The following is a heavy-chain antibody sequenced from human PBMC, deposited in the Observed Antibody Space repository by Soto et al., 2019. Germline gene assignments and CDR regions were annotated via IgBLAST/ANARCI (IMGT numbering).Heavy chain of an antibody. Sequence: EVQLVESGGGLVQPGGSLRLSCAASGITVSSNYMSWVRQAPGKGLEWVSVIYSGGSTYYADSVKGRFTISRDNSKNTLYLQMNSLRAEDTAVYYCARDFYYYGSGTMGGYFDYWGQGTRVTVSS. D-gene: IGHD3-10*01. V-gene: IGHV3-66*01. CDR2: IYSGGST. J-gene: IGHJ4*02. CDR1: GITVSSNY. CDR3: ARDFYYYGSGTMGGYFDY.